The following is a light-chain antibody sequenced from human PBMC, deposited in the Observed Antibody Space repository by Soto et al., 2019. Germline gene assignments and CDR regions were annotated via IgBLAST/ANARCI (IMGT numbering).Light chain of an antibody. Sequence: ESVLTQSPGTLSLSPGERAARCCRASQSVSNNYLAWYQQKPGQAPRLLIYGASNRATGIPDRFSGSGSGTDFTLTISRLEPEDFAVYYCQQYGSSGTFGQGPKVDI. V-gene: IGKV3-20*01. J-gene: IGKJ1*01. CDR1: QSVSNNY. CDR2: GAS. CDR3: QQYGSSGT.